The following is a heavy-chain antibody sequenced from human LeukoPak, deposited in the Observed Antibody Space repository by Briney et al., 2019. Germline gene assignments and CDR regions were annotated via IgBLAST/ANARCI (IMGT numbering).Heavy chain of an antibody. Sequence: GGSLRLSCTASGFIFSTSWMTWVRQAPGKGLEWVANINLDGSEKYYADSVKGRFTVSRDNSKNTLYLEMSSLRAEDTAVYYCAKDIGSYYDYWGQGILVTVSS. J-gene: IGHJ4*02. V-gene: IGHV3-7*01. CDR1: GFIFSTSW. CDR2: INLDGSEK. D-gene: IGHD3-10*01. CDR3: AKDIGSYYDY.